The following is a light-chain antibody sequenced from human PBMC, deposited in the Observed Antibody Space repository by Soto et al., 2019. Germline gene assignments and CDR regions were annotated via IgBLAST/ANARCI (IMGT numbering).Light chain of an antibody. Sequence: EIVMTQSPVTLSVSPGERATLSCRASQSVSSNLAWYQRKPGQAPRLLIYGASTRATGIPARLSGSGSGTEFTLTISSLQSEDFAVYYCQQHDKWPFTFGQGTKLDIK. J-gene: IGKJ2*01. V-gene: IGKV3-15*01. CDR1: QSVSSN. CDR3: QQHDKWPFT. CDR2: GAS.